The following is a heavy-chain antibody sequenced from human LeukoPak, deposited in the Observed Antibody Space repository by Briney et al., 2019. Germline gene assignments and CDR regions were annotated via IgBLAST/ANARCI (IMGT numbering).Heavy chain of an antibody. J-gene: IGHJ4*02. V-gene: IGHV1-2*02. CDR1: GYTFTSYY. Sequence: ASVKVSCKASGYTFTSYYMHWVRQAPGQGLEWMGWINPNSGGTNYAQKFQGRVTMTRDTSISTAYMELSRLRSDDTAVYYCARESIAAAGTVDYWGQGTLVTVSS. CDR3: ARESIAAAGTVDY. CDR2: INPNSGGT. D-gene: IGHD6-13*01.